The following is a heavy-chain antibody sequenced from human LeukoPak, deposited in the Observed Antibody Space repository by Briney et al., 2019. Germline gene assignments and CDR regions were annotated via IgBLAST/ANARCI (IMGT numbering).Heavy chain of an antibody. J-gene: IGHJ4*02. CDR1: GGSISCYY. V-gene: IGHV4-59*08. CDR3: ARQSRGIAVAGLDY. Sequence: PAETLSLTCIVSGGSISCYYWTWIRQPPGKGLEWIGYIYYNGSTNYNPSLKSRVAISVDTSKNQFSLKLNSVTAADTAVYYCARQSRGIAVAGLDYWGQGILVTVSS. D-gene: IGHD6-19*01. CDR2: IYYNGST.